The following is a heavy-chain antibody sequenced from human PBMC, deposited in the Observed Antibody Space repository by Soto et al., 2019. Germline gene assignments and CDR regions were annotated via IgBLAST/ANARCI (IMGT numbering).Heavy chain of an antibody. V-gene: IGHV5-10-1*01. CDR1: GYSFTSYW. J-gene: IGHJ6*02. CDR2: IDPSDSYT. CDR3: ARIKQLGRYYYYGMDV. Sequence: GESLKISCKGSGYSFTSYWISGVRQMPGKGLEWMGRIDPSDSYTNYSPSFQGHVTISADKSISTAYLQWSSLKASDTAMYYCARIKQLGRYYYYGMDVWGQGTTVTVS. D-gene: IGHD6-6*01.